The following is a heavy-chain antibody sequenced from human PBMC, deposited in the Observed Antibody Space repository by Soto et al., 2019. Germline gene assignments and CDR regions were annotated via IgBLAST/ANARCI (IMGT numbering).Heavy chain of an antibody. CDR2: IKEDGSEK. D-gene: IGHD2-2*01. CDR3: ARATSSTSGAIDY. V-gene: IGHV3-7*04. Sequence: GGSLRLSCGASGFTFYTYWMNWVRQAPGMGLEWVANIKEDGSEKYYVDSVKGRFTISRDNAENSLYLQMNSLTVEDTAVYYCARATSSTSGAIDYWGQGTLVTVSS. J-gene: IGHJ4*02. CDR1: GFTFYTYW.